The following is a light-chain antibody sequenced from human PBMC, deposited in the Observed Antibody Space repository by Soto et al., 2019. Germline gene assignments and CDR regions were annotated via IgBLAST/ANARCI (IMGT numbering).Light chain of an antibody. CDR1: QSFSSN. V-gene: IGKV3-11*01. Sequence: EIVRTQSPATLSVSPGERATLSCRASQSFSSNLAWYQQKPGQAPRLLIYDASNRATGIPARFSGSGSGTDFTLTISSLEPEDFAVYYCQQRSNWPRITFGQGTRLEIK. CDR3: QQRSNWPRIT. J-gene: IGKJ5*01. CDR2: DAS.